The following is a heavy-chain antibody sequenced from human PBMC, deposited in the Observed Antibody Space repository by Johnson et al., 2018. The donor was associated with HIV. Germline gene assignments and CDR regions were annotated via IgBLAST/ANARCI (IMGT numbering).Heavy chain of an antibody. J-gene: IGHJ3*02. CDR1: GFTFSSYD. CDR3: ARAIGDGYPVMKAFDI. Sequence: VQLVESGGGLVQPGGSLRLSCAASGFTFSSYDMHWVRHSTGKGLEWVSAIGTAGDTYYPGAVKGRFNTSRENAKNSLYLQMNSRRAGDTAVYYCARAIGDGYPVMKAFDIWGQGTMVTVSS. D-gene: IGHD5-24*01. V-gene: IGHV3-13*01. CDR2: IGTAGDT.